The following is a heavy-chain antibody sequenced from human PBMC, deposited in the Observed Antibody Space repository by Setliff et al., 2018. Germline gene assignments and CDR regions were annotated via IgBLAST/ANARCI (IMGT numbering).Heavy chain of an antibody. CDR1: GDSISPYY. CDR3: ARARWSGGYYSGDKYYMDV. Sequence: PSETLSLTCTVSGDSISPYYWNWIRQSPGKGLEWIGYIYSSGTTDYNPSLKSRVTISLDSSRKQFSLEMTSLSAADTAIYYCARARWSGGYYSGDKYYMDVWG. J-gene: IGHJ6*03. V-gene: IGHV4-59*08. D-gene: IGHD3-22*01. CDR2: IYSSGTT.